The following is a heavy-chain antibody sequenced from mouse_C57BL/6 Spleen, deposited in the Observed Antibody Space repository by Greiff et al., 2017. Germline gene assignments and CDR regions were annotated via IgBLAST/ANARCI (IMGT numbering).Heavy chain of an antibody. CDR3: TTFTTVVATDYYAMDY. CDR2: IDPENGDT. J-gene: IGHJ4*01. Sequence: EVQLQQSGAELVRPGASVKLSCTASGFNIKDDYMHWVKQRPEQGLEWIGWIDPENGDTEYASKVQGKATITADTSSNTAYLQLSSLTSEDTAVYYCTTFTTVVATDYYAMDYWGQGTSVTVSS. CDR1: GFNIKDDY. D-gene: IGHD1-1*01. V-gene: IGHV14-4*01.